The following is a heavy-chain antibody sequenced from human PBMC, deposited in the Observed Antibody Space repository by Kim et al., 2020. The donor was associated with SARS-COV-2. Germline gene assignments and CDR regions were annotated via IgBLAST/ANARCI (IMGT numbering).Heavy chain of an antibody. CDR3: AKIKEAQSEY. V-gene: IGHV3-23*01. J-gene: IGHJ4*01. CDR2: LSDTGGTT. CDR1: GFTFSAYD. Sequence: GGSLRLSCAASGFTFSAYDMSWVRQAPGKGLEWVSSLSDTGGTTYYADSVKGRFTISRDNSENTLYLQMNSLGAEDTALYYCAKIKEAQSEYW.